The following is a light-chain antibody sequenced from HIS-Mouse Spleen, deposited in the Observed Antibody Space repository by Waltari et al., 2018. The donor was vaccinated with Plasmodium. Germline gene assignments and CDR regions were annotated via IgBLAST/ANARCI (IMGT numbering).Light chain of an antibody. CDR2: EVS. J-gene: IGLJ2*01. Sequence: QSALTQPPSASGSPGQSVTISCTGTSSDVGGYNYVSWYQQHPGKAPKRMIYEVSKRPSGFPDRFSGSKCGNTASLTVSGLQAEDEADYYCSSYAGSNNLVFGGGTKLTVL. CDR1: SSDVGGYNY. V-gene: IGLV2-8*01. CDR3: SSYAGSNNLV.